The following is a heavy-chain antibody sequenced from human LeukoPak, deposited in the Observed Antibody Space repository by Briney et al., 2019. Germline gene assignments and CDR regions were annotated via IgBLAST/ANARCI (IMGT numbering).Heavy chain of an antibody. V-gene: IGHV4-61*02. CDR3: AREEAITGTFYYYYYMDV. CDR2: IYTSGST. D-gene: IGHD1-20*01. Sequence: PSETLSLTCSVSGGSISSGSYYWTWIRQPAGKGLEWVGRIYTSGSTNYNPSLKSRVTISLDTSRSQFSLKLSSVTAADTAVYYCAREEAITGTFYYYYYMDVWGKGTTVTVSS. CDR1: GGSISSGSYY. J-gene: IGHJ6*03.